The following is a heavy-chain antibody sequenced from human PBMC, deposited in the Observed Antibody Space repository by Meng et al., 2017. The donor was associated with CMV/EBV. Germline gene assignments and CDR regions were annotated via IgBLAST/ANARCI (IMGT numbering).Heavy chain of an antibody. D-gene: IGHD2-2*01. CDR1: GGYISSGDSY. V-gene: IGHV4-30-4*08. J-gene: IGHJ4*02. CDR2: IYYSGST. CDR3: ARVGRTSCYDY. Sequence: QVQLQESGPGLVKPSQPLSLTCTVSGGYISSGDSYWSWIRQPPGKGLEWIGYIYYSGSTYYNPSLKSRVTISVDTSKNQFSLKLSSVTAADTAVYYCARVGRTSCYDYWGQGTLVTVSS.